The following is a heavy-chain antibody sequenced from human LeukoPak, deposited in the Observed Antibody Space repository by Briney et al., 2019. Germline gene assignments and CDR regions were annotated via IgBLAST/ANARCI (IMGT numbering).Heavy chain of an antibody. CDR1: GYTFTGYY. D-gene: IGHD3-9*01. CDR3: ARERPPRYDILTGYHYYYYMDV. J-gene: IGHJ6*03. V-gene: IGHV1-2*02. Sequence: ASVKVSCKASGYTFTGYYMHWVRQAPGQGLEWMGWINPNSGGTNYAQKFQGRVTMTRDTSISTAYMELSRLRSDDTAVYYCARERPPRYDILTGYHYYYYMDVWGKGTMVTVSS. CDR2: INPNSGGT.